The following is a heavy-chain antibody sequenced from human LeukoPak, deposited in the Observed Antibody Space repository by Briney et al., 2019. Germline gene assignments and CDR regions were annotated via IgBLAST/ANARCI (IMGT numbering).Heavy chain of an antibody. CDR2: MNPNSGNT. CDR3: ARGPLSKRNWFDP. J-gene: IGHJ5*02. CDR1: GYTFTIYD. V-gene: IGHV1-8*01. Sequence: ASVKVACKDSGYTFTIYDINWVRQATGQGLGWMGWMNPNSGNTGYAQKFQGRVTMTRNTSISTAYMELSSLRSEDTAVYYCARGPLSKRNWFDPWGQGTLVTVSS. D-gene: IGHD2/OR15-2a*01.